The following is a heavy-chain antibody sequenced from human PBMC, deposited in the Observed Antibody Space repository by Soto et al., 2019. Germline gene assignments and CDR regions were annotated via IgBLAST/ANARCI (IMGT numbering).Heavy chain of an antibody. D-gene: IGHD1-1*01. CDR1: GYTFSNYG. CDR2: ISTYNGNT. V-gene: IGHV1-18*01. CDR3: ARERNWNDGVNFDI. J-gene: IGHJ3*02. Sequence: ASVKVSCKTSGYTFSNYGVTWVRQAPGQGLEWLGWISTYNGNTDYAQHLQGRVTMTTDTSTSTAYMELRSLRSDDTAVYYCARERNWNDGVNFDIWGQGTMVTVSS.